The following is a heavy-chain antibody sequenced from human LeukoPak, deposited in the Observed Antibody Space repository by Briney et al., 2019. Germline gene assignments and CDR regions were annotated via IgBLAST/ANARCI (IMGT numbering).Heavy chain of an antibody. Sequence: SETLSLTCTVSSGSINSYYWGWVRQPAGRGLEWIGRIYTTGKTDYNPSLKSRLTMSVDTSKRQFSLNLTSVTAADTAIYFCARHGYTASHYFLDFWSEGTLVTVSS. D-gene: IGHD3-16*01. J-gene: IGHJ4*02. CDR1: SGSINSYY. CDR3: ARHGYTASHYFLDF. CDR2: IYTTGKT. V-gene: IGHV4-4*07.